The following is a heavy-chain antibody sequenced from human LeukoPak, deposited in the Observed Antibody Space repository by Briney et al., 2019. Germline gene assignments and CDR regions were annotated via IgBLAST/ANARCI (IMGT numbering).Heavy chain of an antibody. D-gene: IGHD5-24*01. V-gene: IGHV3-7*01. CDR2: IKKDGSEQ. J-gene: IGHJ4*02. Sequence: GGSLRLSCAASGFTFSSYWMSWFRQAPGKGLEWVATIKKDGSEQYYVDSMKGRLTISRDNAKNSVYLQIHNLRAEDTAVYYCARDLGWLQSDYWGQGTLVTVSS. CDR1: GFTFSSYW. CDR3: ARDLGWLQSDY.